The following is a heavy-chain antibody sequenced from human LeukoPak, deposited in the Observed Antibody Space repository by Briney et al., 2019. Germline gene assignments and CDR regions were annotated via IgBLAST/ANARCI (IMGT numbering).Heavy chain of an antibody. Sequence: SETLSLTCTVSGGSISSGDYYWSWIRQPPGKGLEWIGYIYYSGSTYYNPSLKGRVTISVDTSKNQFSLKLSSVTAADTAVYYCALSAQQWLVRRELWYFDLWGRGTLVTVSS. J-gene: IGHJ2*01. CDR2: IYYSGST. V-gene: IGHV4-30-4*01. CDR3: ALSAQQWLVRRELWYFDL. D-gene: IGHD6-19*01. CDR1: GGSISSGDYY.